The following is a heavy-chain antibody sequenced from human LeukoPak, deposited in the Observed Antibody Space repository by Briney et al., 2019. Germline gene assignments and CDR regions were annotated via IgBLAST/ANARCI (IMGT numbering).Heavy chain of an antibody. J-gene: IGHJ4*02. CDR3: ARRPLTRGIVPPDY. Sequence: SETLSLTCAVYGGSFSGYYWSWIRQPPGKGLEWIGEINHSGSTNYNPSLKSRVTISVDTSKNQFSLKLSSVTAADTAVYYCARRPLTRGIVPPDYWGQGTLVTVSS. CDR1: GGSFSGYY. V-gene: IGHV4-34*01. CDR2: INHSGST. D-gene: IGHD3-16*01.